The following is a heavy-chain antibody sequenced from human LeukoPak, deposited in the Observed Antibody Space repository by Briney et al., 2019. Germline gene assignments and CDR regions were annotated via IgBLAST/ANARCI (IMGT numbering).Heavy chain of an antibody. D-gene: IGHD5-12*01. CDR1: GFTFSNYL. CDR3: VRDGGVSGYDLLDY. J-gene: IGHJ4*02. Sequence: GGSLRLSCAASGFTFSNYLMTWVRQAPGKGLEWVAHINQDGSKEYYMDSVKARFTISRDNAKNSLSLQMNSLRAEDTAVYYCVRDGGVSGYDLLDYWGQGTLVTVSS. CDR2: INQDGSKE. V-gene: IGHV3-7*01.